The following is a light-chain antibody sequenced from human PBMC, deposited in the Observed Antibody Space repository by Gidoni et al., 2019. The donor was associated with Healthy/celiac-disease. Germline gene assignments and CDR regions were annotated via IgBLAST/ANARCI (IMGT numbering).Light chain of an antibody. CDR1: SSDVGGYNY. CDR2: EVS. CDR3: SSYTSSSTM. V-gene: IGLV2-14*01. J-gene: IGLJ3*02. Sequence: GQSITISCTGTSSDVGGYNYVPWYQQHPGKAPKLMIYEVSNRPSGVSNRFSGSKSGNTASLTISGLQAEDEADYYCSSYTSSSTMFGGGTKLTVL.